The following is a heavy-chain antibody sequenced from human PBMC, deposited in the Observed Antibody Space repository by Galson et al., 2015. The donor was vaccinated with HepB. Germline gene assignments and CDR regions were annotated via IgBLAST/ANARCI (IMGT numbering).Heavy chain of an antibody. CDR2: ISGSNSNT. J-gene: IGHJ4*02. V-gene: IGHV3-23*01. D-gene: IGHD3-16*01. Sequence: SLRLSCAASEFTFSSYVMSWVRQAPGKGLEWVSTISGSNSNTYYADSVKGRFTISRDNSKNTLFLHINTLRAEDTALYYCAKDLSPMITVALSFDHWGQGALVTVSS. CDR3: AKDLSPMITVALSFDH. CDR1: EFTFSSYV.